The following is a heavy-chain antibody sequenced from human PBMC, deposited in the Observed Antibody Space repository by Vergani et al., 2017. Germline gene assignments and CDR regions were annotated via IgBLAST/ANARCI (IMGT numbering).Heavy chain of an antibody. V-gene: IGHV4-38-2*01. J-gene: IGHJ6*02. CDR3: ARIRLSTGYFGESVLDYGMDV. D-gene: IGHD3-10*01. CDR2: IYHSGRT. CDR1: GYSISSGYY. Sequence: QLQLQESGPGLVKPSETLSLTCAVSGYSISSGYYWGWIRQPPGKGLEWIGSIYHSGRTYYNPSLKSRFTITVDTSKNQFSLKLSSVTAADTAVYYCARIRLSTGYFGESVLDYGMDVWGQGTTVTVSS.